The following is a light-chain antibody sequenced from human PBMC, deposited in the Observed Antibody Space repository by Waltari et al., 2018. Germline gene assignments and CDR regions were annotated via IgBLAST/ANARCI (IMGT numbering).Light chain of an antibody. V-gene: IGKV4-1*01. Sequence: DIVMTQSPDSLAVSLGERATINCKSSQGVLYSSNNKNYLAWYQQKPGQPPKLLIYWASTRESGVPDRFSGSGSGTDFTLTISSLQAEDVAVYYCQQYYSTQTFGQGTKLEIK. CDR2: WAS. CDR1: QGVLYSSNNKNY. J-gene: IGKJ2*01. CDR3: QQYYSTQT.